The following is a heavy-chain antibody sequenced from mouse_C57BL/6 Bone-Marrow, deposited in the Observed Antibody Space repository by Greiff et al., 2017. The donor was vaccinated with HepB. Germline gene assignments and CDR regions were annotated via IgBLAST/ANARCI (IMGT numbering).Heavy chain of an antibody. CDR3: ARGGWFAY. V-gene: IGHV1-81*01. CDR1: GYTFTSYG. CDR2: IYPRSGNT. Sequence: VQGVESGAELARPGASVKLSCKASGYTFTSYGISWVKQRTGQGLEWIGEIYPRSGNTYYNEKFKGKATLTADKSSSTAYMELRSLTSEDSAVYFCARGGWFAYWGQGTLVTVSA. J-gene: IGHJ3*01.